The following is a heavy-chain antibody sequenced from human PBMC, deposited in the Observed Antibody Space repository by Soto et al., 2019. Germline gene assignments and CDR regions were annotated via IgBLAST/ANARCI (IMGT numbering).Heavy chain of an antibody. Sequence: GESLKISCKGSGYSFTSYWIGWVRQMPGKGLDWKGIIYPGDSDTRYSPSFQGQVTISADKSTSTAYLQWSSLKASDTAMYYCARHGTYYYNSSGYYPDYWGQGTLGTVSS. CDR1: GYSFTSYW. D-gene: IGHD3-22*01. J-gene: IGHJ4*02. CDR3: ARHGTYYYNSSGYYPDY. V-gene: IGHV5-51*01. CDR2: IYPGDSDT.